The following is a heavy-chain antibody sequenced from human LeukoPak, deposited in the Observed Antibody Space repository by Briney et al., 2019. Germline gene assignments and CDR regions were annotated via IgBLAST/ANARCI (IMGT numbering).Heavy chain of an antibody. V-gene: IGHV3-23*01. Sequence: GGSLTLSCAASGFTLSSFSMTWVRQAPGKGLEWVSSIIASGTTYYADSVKGRFTISRDSFRGTLFLQMDSQRVEDTAVYFCAKGSVGNADFASWGQGALVTVSS. CDR1: GFTLSSFS. D-gene: IGHD6-25*01. CDR2: IIASGTT. J-gene: IGHJ4*02. CDR3: AKGSVGNADFAS.